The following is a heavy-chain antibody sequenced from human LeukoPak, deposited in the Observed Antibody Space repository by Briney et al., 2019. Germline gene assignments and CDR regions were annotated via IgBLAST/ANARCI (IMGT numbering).Heavy chain of an antibody. J-gene: IGHJ4*02. CDR2: ISYSGSNK. D-gene: IGHD2-15*01. CDR1: GFTFSSFG. V-gene: IGHV3-30*03. Sequence: PGGSLRLSCAASGFTFSSFGMNWVRQAPGKGLEWVAVISYSGSNKDYADSVKGRFSISRDNSKNTLYLQMNSLRSEDTAVYYCARWRSGSCSDWGLGTRVTVSS. CDR3: ARWRSGSCSD.